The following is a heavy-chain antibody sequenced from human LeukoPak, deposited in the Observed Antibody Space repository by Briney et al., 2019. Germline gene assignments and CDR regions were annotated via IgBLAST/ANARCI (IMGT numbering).Heavy chain of an antibody. Sequence: PGRSLRLSCAASGFTFSSYGMHWVRQAPGKGLEWVAVISYDGGNKYYADSVKGRFTISRDNSKNTLYLQMNSLRAEDTAVYYCAKDSGPIVVVLDYWGQGTLVTVSS. V-gene: IGHV3-30*18. J-gene: IGHJ4*02. CDR3: AKDSGPIVVVLDY. CDR2: ISYDGGNK. CDR1: GFTFSSYG. D-gene: IGHD3-22*01.